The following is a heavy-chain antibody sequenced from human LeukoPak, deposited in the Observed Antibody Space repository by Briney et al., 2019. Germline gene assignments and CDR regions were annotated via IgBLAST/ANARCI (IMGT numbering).Heavy chain of an antibody. Sequence: GGSLNLSCAASGSTFSSYAMSWVRQAPGKGLEGVSGISGGGGTNYAGFVKGRFTISRDNSKNTLYLQMNSLRAEDTAVYYCAREGYSYFYYYGMDVWGQGTTVTVSS. CDR1: GSTFSSYA. D-gene: IGHD5-18*01. CDR3: AREGYSYFYYYGMDV. CDR2: ISGGGGT. J-gene: IGHJ6*02. V-gene: IGHV3-23*01.